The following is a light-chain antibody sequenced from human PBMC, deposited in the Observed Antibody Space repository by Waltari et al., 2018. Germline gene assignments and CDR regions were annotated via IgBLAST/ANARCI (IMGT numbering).Light chain of an antibody. Sequence: QSVLTQPPSVSGTPGQRVTISCSGRNSNIGGHSVNWYQQLPGKAPKLLIYNDNQGPSGVPDRFSASKSGTSASLAITGLQSEDEADYYCAVWDDSLGGVFGGGTKLTVL. CDR2: NDN. CDR3: AVWDDSLGGV. CDR1: NSNIGGHS. J-gene: IGLJ3*02. V-gene: IGLV1-44*01.